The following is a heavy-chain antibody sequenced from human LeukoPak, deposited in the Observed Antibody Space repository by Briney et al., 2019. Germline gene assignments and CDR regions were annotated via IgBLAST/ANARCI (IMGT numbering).Heavy chain of an antibody. D-gene: IGHD6-6*01. Sequence: SEPLSLTCAVYGGPFSGYYWSWMRPPSGKGREWFGEINHSGSTNYHPSLKSQVTISVGTSTNQLSLKLSSVTAADTAVYYCARVVRGFPRLSYYYYYCMDVWGKGTTVTVSS. V-gene: IGHV4-34*01. CDR2: INHSGST. J-gene: IGHJ6*03. CDR3: ARVVRGFPRLSYYYYYCMDV. CDR1: GGPFSGYY.